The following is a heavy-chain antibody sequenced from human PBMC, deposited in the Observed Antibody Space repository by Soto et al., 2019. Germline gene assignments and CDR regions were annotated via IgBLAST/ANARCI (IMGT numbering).Heavy chain of an antibody. V-gene: IGHV3-64D*08. Sequence: GGSLRLSCSASGFTFSSYAMHWVRQAPGKGLEYVSAISSNGGSTYYADSVKGRFTISRDNSKNTLYLQMSSLRAEDTSVYYYVKDFRGVVPAAKSYAFDIWGQGTMVTVSS. J-gene: IGHJ3*02. CDR1: GFTFSSYA. CDR2: ISSNGGST. D-gene: IGHD2-2*01. CDR3: VKDFRGVVPAAKSYAFDI.